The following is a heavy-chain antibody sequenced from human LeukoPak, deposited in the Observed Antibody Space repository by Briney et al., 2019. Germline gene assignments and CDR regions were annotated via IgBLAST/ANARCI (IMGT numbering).Heavy chain of an antibody. Sequence: ASVKVSCKASGYTFSSHYMHWVRQAPGQGLEWMGIINPSGGSTSYAQKFQGRVTMTRDTSTSTVYMQLSSLRSEDTAVYYCARGPYSGSYKLYYFDYWGQGTLVTVSS. V-gene: IGHV1-46*01. J-gene: IGHJ4*02. D-gene: IGHD1-26*01. CDR2: INPSGGST. CDR1: GYTFSSHY. CDR3: ARGPYSGSYKLYYFDY.